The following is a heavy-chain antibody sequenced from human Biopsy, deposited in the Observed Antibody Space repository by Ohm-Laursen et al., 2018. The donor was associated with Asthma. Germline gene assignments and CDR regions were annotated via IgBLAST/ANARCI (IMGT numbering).Heavy chain of an antibody. J-gene: IGHJ4*02. Sequence: SDTLSLTCTVSGVSIRSYYWTWIRPPPGMGLEWIGNIHYSGSTYSNPSLKSRVTISVDTSKKQISLRLSSVTAADTAVYYCAGFCSGGNCPDHWGQGTLVTVSS. V-gene: IGHV4-59*07. CDR1: GVSIRSYY. CDR3: AGFCSGGNCPDH. D-gene: IGHD2-15*01. CDR2: IHYSGST.